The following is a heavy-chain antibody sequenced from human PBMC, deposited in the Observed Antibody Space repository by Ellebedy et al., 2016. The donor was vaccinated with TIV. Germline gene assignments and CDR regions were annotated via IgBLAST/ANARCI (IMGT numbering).Heavy chain of an antibody. D-gene: IGHD2-8*01. J-gene: IGHJ5*02. Sequence: ASVKVSCKASGYTFTSYDINWVRQATGQGLEWMGIINPSSGSTGYAQKFQGRVTMTRDTSTTTVYMDLSSLISEDTAVYYCARAHCTNGVCPEVDPWGQGTLVTVSS. V-gene: IGHV1-46*01. CDR3: ARAHCTNGVCPEVDP. CDR2: INPSSGST. CDR1: GYTFTSYD.